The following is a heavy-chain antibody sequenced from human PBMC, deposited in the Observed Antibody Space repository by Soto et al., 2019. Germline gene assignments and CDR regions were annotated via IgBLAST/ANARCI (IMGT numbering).Heavy chain of an antibody. CDR2: TTAYNGNT. CDR3: ASGQLERRLGLYYYDGMDV. V-gene: IGHV1-18*01. Sequence: ASVKVSCKASGYTFINYGISWVRQAPGQGLEWMGWTTAYNGNTNYAQKFQNRVTMTTDTSASTVYMELSSLRSEDTAVYYCASGQLERRLGLYYYDGMDVWGQGTTVTVSS. CDR1: GYTFINYG. D-gene: IGHD1-1*01. J-gene: IGHJ6*02.